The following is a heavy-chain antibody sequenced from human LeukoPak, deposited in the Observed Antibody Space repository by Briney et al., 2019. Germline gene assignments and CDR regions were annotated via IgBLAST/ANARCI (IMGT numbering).Heavy chain of an antibody. J-gene: IGHJ4*02. Sequence: PSETLSLTCTVSGGSISSSSYYWGWIRQPPGKGLGWIGSIYYSGSTYYNPSLKSRVTISVDTSKNQFSLKLSSVTAADTAVYYCARTRYYYNSRSYGAPYYFDYWGQGTLVTVSS. D-gene: IGHD3-10*01. V-gene: IGHV4-39*01. CDR2: IYYSGST. CDR1: GGSISSSSYY. CDR3: ARTRYYYNSRSYGAPYYFDY.